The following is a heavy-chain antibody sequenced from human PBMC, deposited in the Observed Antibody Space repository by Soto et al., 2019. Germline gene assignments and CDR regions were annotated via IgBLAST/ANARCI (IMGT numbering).Heavy chain of an antibody. CDR3: ARGTGGAMVTSYYYYGMDV. D-gene: IGHD5-18*01. Sequence: ASVKVSCKASGYTFTSCYMHWVRQAPGQGLEWMGIINPSGGSTSYAQKFQGRVTMTRDTSTSTVYMELRSLRSEDTAVYYCARGTGGAMVTSYYYYGMDVWGQGTTVTVSS. CDR2: INPSGGST. CDR1: GYTFTSCY. J-gene: IGHJ6*02. V-gene: IGHV1-46*01.